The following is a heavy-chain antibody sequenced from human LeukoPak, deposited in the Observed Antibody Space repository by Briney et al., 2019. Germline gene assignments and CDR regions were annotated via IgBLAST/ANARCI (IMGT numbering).Heavy chain of an antibody. Sequence: PGGSLRLSCAASGFIFSNYAMHWVRQAPGKGLEWVAVISYDGSNKYYADSVKGRFTISRDISKNTLYLQMNSLRAEDTAVYYCARGYCSSISCYVDYWGQGTLVTVSS. D-gene: IGHD2-2*01. CDR3: ARGYCSSISCYVDY. J-gene: IGHJ4*02. CDR1: GFIFSNYA. CDR2: ISYDGSNK. V-gene: IGHV3-30*04.